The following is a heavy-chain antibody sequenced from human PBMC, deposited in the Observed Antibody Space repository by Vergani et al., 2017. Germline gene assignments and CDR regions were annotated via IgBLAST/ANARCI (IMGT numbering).Heavy chain of an antibody. J-gene: IGHJ4*02. CDR1: GDSISSGVYY. Sequence: QVQLQESGPGLVKPSQTLSLTCSVSGDSISSGVYYWIWIRQPPGMGLEWIGYIDSTGSTHPNSCIRRRIKMSVDPSKTQFSPKLNTVTAVDTAMYYCASMGGYDEGDALRIGYFDTWGPGILVTVSS. CDR3: ASMGGYDEGDALRIGYFDT. D-gene: IGHD3-22*01. V-gene: IGHV4-31*03. CDR2: IDSTGST.